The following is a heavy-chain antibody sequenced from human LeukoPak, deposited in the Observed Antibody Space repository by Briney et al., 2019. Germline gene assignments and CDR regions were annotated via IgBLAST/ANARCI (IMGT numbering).Heavy chain of an antibody. D-gene: IGHD3-10*01. Sequence: GGSLRLSCAASGFTFSSYSMNWVRQAPGKGLEWVSSISSSSSYIYYADSVKGRFTISRDNAKNSLYLQMNSLRAEDTAVYYCARDIITMVRGVTYYYGMDVWGQGTTVTVSS. CDR3: ARDIITMVRGVTYYYGMDV. V-gene: IGHV3-21*01. CDR1: GFTFSSYS. J-gene: IGHJ6*02. CDR2: ISSSSSYI.